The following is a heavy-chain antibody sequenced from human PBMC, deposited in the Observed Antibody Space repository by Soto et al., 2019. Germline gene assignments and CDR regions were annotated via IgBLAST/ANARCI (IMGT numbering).Heavy chain of an antibody. CDR1: GFTFSSYN. V-gene: IGHV3-21*01. CDR2: ISSSSTYI. J-gene: IGHJ4*02. CDR3: ARDSPGIDY. Sequence: EVQLVESGGGLVKPGGSLRLSCAASGFTFSSYNMNWVRQAPWKGLEWVSSISSSSTYIYYADSVKGRFTISRDNAKNSLYLQMNSMRAEDTAVYYCARDSPGIDYWGQGTLFTVSS.